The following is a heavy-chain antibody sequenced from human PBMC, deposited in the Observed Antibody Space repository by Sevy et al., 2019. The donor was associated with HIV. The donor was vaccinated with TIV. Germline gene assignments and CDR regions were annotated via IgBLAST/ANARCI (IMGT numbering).Heavy chain of an antibody. Sequence: GGSLRLSCAASGFTFNFYGMHWVRQAPGKGLEWVALISYDGNLKYYADSAKGRFTISRGNSKNKLYLQMNSLRPEDTAVYYCVKAPNDYDNSGWAGLEVWGQGTTVTVSS. CDR2: ISYDGNLK. V-gene: IGHV3-30*18. CDR1: GFTFNFYG. D-gene: IGHD3-22*01. CDR3: VKAPNDYDNSGWAGLEV. J-gene: IGHJ6*02.